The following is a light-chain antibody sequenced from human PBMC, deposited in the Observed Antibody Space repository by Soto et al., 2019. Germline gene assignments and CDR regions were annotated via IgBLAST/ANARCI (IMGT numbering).Light chain of an antibody. CDR3: QQYDRSPLT. CDR1: QSVSSY. Sequence: NVLTQSPGTLSLYPKKRATLSCRASQSVSSYLAWYQQKPGQAPRLLIYDASNRATGIPARFSGSGSGTDFTLTISRLEPEDFAVYYCQQYDRSPLTFGGGTKVEIK. V-gene: IGKV3-20*01. CDR2: DAS. J-gene: IGKJ4*01.